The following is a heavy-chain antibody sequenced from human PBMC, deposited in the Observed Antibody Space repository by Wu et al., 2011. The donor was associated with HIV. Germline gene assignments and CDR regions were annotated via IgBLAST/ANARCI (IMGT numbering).Heavy chain of an antibody. Sequence: QVQLVQSGAEVRKAGASMKVSCKTSGYIFTTYGINWIRQAPGQGLEWMGWINTHNGKTDYAQKFQGRVTMTTDTSTSTAYMELRSLRSDDTAVYYCARRPLVRSTGYFDYWGQGTLVTVSS. CDR3: ARRPLVRSTGYFDY. CDR1: GYIFTTYG. CDR2: INTHNGKT. V-gene: IGHV1-18*01. D-gene: IGHD1-26*01. J-gene: IGHJ4*02.